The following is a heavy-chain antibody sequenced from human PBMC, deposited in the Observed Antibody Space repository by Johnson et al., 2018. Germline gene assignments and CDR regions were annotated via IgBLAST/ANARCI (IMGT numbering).Heavy chain of an antibody. CDR2: ISYDGSNK. V-gene: IGHV3-30*03. J-gene: IGHJ3*02. CDR1: GFTFSAYG. CDR3: ARGARPYYDSSGGDAFDI. D-gene: IGHD3-22*01. Sequence: QVQLLESGGGVVQPGRSLRLSCAASGFTFSAYGMHWVRQAPGKGLEWVAVISYDGSNKYYADSVKGRFTISRDNSKNTLYLQTNSLRAEDTAVYYCARGARPYYDSSGGDAFDIWGQGTMVTVSS.